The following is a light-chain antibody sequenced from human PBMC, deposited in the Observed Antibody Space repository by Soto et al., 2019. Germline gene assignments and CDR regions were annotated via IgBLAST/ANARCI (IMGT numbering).Light chain of an antibody. J-gene: IGKJ2*01. CDR2: SAS. CDR3: QQGFTTPRT. Sequence: DIQMTQSPSSLSASVGDRVTITCRASHNISLYLNWYQQKPGKAPKLVIFSASSLQSGVPSRFSGSGSGTDFSLTVSSLQPEDFATYYCQQGFTTPRTFGQGTNLDI. V-gene: IGKV1-39*01. CDR1: HNISLY.